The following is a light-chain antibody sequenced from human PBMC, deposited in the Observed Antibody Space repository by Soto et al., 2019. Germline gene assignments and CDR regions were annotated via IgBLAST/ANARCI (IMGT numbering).Light chain of an antibody. V-gene: IGKV3D-20*02. CDR3: QQRSSCPLT. CDR1: QTISSNY. J-gene: IGKJ4*01. Sequence: EVVLTQSPDTLSLSPGERATLSCRASQTISSNYEAWYQQKPGQAPRLLIYSASSRATGIPDRFSGSGSGTHFTLTISRLVPEDFAVYYCQQRSSCPLTFGGGTKVEIK. CDR2: SAS.